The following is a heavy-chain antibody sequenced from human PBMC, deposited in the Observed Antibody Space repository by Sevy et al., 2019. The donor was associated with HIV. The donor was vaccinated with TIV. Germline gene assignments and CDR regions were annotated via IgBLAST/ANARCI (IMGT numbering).Heavy chain of an antibody. Sequence: SETLSLTCTVSGGSISSSSYYWGWIRQPPGKGLEWIGSIYYSGGTYYNPSLKSRVTISVDTSKNQFSLKLSSVTAADTAVYYCARRRIAAAINYYYYGMDVWGQGTTVTVSS. V-gene: IGHV4-39*01. CDR3: ARRRIAAAINYYYYGMDV. CDR2: IYYSGGT. D-gene: IGHD6-13*01. CDR1: GGSISSSSYY. J-gene: IGHJ6*02.